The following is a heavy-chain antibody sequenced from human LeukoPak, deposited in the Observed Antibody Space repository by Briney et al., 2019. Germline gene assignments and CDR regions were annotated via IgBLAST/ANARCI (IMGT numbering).Heavy chain of an antibody. V-gene: IGHV4-34*01. CDR2: INHSGST. D-gene: IGHD6-19*01. CDR1: GGSFSGYY. CDR3: ARGTAVAGIDY. Sequence: PSETLSLTCAVYGGSFSGYYWSWIRQAPGKGLEWIGEINHSGSTNYNPSLKSRVTISVDTSKNQFSLKLSSVTAADTAVYYCARGTAVAGIDYWGQGTLVTVSS. J-gene: IGHJ4*02.